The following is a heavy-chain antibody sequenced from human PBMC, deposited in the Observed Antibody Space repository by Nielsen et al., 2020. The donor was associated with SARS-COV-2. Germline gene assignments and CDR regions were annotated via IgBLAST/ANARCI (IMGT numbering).Heavy chain of an antibody. J-gene: IGHJ4*02. CDR1: GFTFSSSW. CDR2: IGSDESIT. D-gene: IGHD6-13*01. CDR3: AREMGGSSRHFDY. V-gene: IGHV3-74*01. Sequence: GESLKISCAASGFTFSSSWMHWVRQAPGKGLVWVSRIGSDESITNYVDSVKGRFTISRDNAKNTPYLQMNSLRAEDTAVYYCAREMGGSSRHFDYWGQGTLVTVSS.